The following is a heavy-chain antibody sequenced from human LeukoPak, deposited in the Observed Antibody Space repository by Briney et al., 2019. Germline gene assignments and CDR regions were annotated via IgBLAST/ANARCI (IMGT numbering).Heavy chain of an antibody. V-gene: IGHV3-23*01. CDR1: GFTFSCYA. Sequence: GGSLRLPCAASGFTFSCYAMSWVRQAPGKGLEWVSAISGSGGSTYYADSVKGRFTISRDNSKNTLYLQMNSLRAEDTAVYYCAKEGRKVDIVARGWFDPWGQGTLVTVSS. CDR3: AKEGRKVDIVARGWFDP. J-gene: IGHJ5*02. CDR2: ISGSGGST. D-gene: IGHD5-12*01.